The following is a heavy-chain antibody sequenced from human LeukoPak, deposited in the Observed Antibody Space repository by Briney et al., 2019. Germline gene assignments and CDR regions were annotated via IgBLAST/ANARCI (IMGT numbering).Heavy chain of an antibody. CDR1: GYTFTSYA. J-gene: IGHJ4*02. D-gene: IGHD4-17*01. CDR2: INAGNGNT. Sequence: GASVKVSCKASGYTFTSYAMHWVRQAPGQRLEWMGWINAGNGNTKYSQKFQGRVTITRDTSASTAYMELSSLRSEDTAVYYCATRVTVSVTTTSWGQGTLATVSS. CDR3: ATRVTVSVTTTS. V-gene: IGHV1-3*01.